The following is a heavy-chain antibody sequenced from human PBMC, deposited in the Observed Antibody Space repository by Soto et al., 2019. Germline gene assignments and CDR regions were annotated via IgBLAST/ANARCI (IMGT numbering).Heavy chain of an antibody. J-gene: IGHJ4*02. CDR2: IYYSGST. CDR3: ARDSDSSSSSSY. D-gene: IGHD6-6*01. CDR1: GGSISSGGYC. Sequence: SETLSLTCTDSGGSISSGGYCWSLIRQHPGKGLEWIGYIYYSGSTYYNPSLKSRVTISVDTSKNQFSLKLSSVTAADTAVYYCARDSDSSSSSSYWGQGTLVTVSS. V-gene: IGHV4-31*03.